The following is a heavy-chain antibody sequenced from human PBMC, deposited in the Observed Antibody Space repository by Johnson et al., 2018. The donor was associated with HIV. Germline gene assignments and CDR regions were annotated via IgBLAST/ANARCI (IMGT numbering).Heavy chain of an antibody. Sequence: VQLVESGGGLVKPAGSLRLSCAASGFTFSNAWMNWVRQAPGKGLEWLGRIQSKTAGGTTDYAATVNGRFTISRDNSKNTLYLQMNSLRAEDTAVYYCAKDPPYDAVSDAFDIWGQGTMVTVSS. V-gene: IGHV3-15*01. CDR2: IQSKTAGGTT. J-gene: IGHJ3*02. D-gene: IGHD3-22*01. CDR1: GFTFSNAW. CDR3: AKDPPYDAVSDAFDI.